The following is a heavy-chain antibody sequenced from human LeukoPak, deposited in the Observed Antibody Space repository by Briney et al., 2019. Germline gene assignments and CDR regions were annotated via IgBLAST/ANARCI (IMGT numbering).Heavy chain of an antibody. CDR2: IRNKANSYAT. J-gene: IGHJ6*02. CDR3: ARDYSYGYHGMDV. CDR1: GFTFSGSA. V-gene: IGHV3-73*01. Sequence: GGSLRLSCAASGFTFSGSAMHWVRQASGKGLEWVGRIRNKANSYATAYAASVKGRFTISRDDSKNTAYLQMNSLRAEDTAVYYCARDYSYGYHGMDVWGQGTTVTVSS. D-gene: IGHD5-18*01.